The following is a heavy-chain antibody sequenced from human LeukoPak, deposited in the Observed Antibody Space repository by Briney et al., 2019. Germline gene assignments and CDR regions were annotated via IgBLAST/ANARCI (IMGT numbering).Heavy chain of an antibody. D-gene: IGHD3-22*01. J-gene: IGHJ4*02. V-gene: IGHV3-21*01. CDR2: ISSGSTYI. Sequence: GGSLRLSCAASGFTFSSSSMNWVRQAAGKGLEWVSSISSGSTYIYYADSVKGRFTISRDNAKNSLYLQMNSLRAEDTAVYYCARPAGGYYDSSGYPIDYWGQGTLVTVSS. CDR3: ARPAGGYYDSSGYPIDY. CDR1: GFTFSSSS.